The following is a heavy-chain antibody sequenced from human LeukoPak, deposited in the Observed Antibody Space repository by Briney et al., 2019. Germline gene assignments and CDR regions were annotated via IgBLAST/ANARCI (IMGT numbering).Heavy chain of an antibody. J-gene: IGHJ4*02. V-gene: IGHV3-30-3*01. Sequence: GRSLRLSCAASGFTFSSYAMHWVRQAPGKGLEWVAVISYDGSNKYYADSVKGRFTISRDNSKNTLYLQMNSLRAEDTAVYYCASGPSITFDYWGQGTLVTVSA. CDR3: ASGPSITFDY. CDR2: ISYDGSNK. D-gene: IGHD3-10*01. CDR1: GFTFSSYA.